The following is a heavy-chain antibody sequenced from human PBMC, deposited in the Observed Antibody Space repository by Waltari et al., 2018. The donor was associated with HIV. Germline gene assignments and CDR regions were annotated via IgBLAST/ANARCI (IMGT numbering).Heavy chain of an antibody. Sequence: EVQLVESGGGLVQPGGALRLSCASSGFPFSTFWLQWVRQTPGKELVWVSGINSDGSSTTYADSVKGRFTISRDNPKNTLYLQMSSLRAEDTAVYFCARGRYYGMDVWGQGTTVTVSS. J-gene: IGHJ6*02. CDR2: INSDGSST. V-gene: IGHV3-74*01. CDR1: GFPFSTFW. CDR3: ARGRYYGMDV.